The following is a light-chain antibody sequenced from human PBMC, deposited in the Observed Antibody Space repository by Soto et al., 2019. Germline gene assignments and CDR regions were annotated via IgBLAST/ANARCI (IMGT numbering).Light chain of an antibody. Sequence: QSVLTQPPSVSGAPGQRVTISCTGSSSNIGAGYDVHWYQQLPGTAPKLLIYGNSNRPSGVPDRFSGSKSGTSASLAITGLQAEDEADYYCQSYDSSQSVVSGGGTKLTVL. CDR3: QSYDSSQSVV. CDR2: GNS. V-gene: IGLV1-40*01. J-gene: IGLJ3*02. CDR1: SSNIGAGYD.